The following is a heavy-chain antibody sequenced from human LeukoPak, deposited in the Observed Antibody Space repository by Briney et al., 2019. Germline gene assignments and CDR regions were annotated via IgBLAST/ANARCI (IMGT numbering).Heavy chain of an antibody. D-gene: IGHD2-2*01. J-gene: IGHJ5*02. CDR1: GFTFSSYA. CDR2: ISGSGGST. Sequence: PGGSLRLSCAASGFTFSSYAMSWVRQAPGKGLEWVSAISGSGGSTYYADSVKGRFTISRDNSKNTLYLQMNSLRAEDTAVYYCAKALTRVVPAATRRVFDPWGQGTLVTVSS. CDR3: AKALTRVVPAATRRVFDP. V-gene: IGHV3-23*01.